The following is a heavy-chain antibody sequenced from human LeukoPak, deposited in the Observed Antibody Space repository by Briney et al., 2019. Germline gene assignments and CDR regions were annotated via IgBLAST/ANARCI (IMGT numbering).Heavy chain of an antibody. CDR1: GGSISNYW. V-gene: IGHV4-59*01. CDR3: ARGYSSSWSYFDY. Sequence: SETLSLTCTVSGGSISNYWWSWIRQPPGKGLEWIGYVFDSGGTNYNPSLKSRVTISVDTSKKQFSLKLSSVTAADTAVYYCARGYSSSWSYFDYWGQGTLVTVSS. D-gene: IGHD6-13*01. J-gene: IGHJ4*02. CDR2: VFDSGGT.